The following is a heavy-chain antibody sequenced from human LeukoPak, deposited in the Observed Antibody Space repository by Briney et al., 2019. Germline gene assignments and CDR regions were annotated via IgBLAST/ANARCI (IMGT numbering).Heavy chain of an antibody. D-gene: IGHD1-7*01. CDR1: GGSISSYY. J-gene: IGHJ4*02. Sequence: SETLSLTCTVSGGSISSYYWSWIRQPPGKGLGWIGYIYYSGSTNYNPSLKSRVTMSVDTSKNQFSLTLSSVTAADTAIYYCARRATSGNYQMLHFDSWGQGILVTVSS. CDR3: ARRATSGNYQMLHFDS. CDR2: IYYSGST. V-gene: IGHV4-59*08.